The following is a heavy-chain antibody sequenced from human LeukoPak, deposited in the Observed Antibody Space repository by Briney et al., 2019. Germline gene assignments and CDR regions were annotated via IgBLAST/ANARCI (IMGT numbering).Heavy chain of an antibody. V-gene: IGHV3-21*01. D-gene: IGHD4-11*01. CDR2: ISSSRSYI. Sequence: PGGSLRLSCAAFGFSFSTYSMNWVRQAPGKGVEWVASISSSRSYIYYADSVKGRFTISRDNGKNSLYLQMNSLRAEDTAVYYCARDLVTATMFSPSPEYWGQGTLVTVSS. CDR3: ARDLVTATMFSPSPEY. J-gene: IGHJ4*02. CDR1: GFSFSTYS.